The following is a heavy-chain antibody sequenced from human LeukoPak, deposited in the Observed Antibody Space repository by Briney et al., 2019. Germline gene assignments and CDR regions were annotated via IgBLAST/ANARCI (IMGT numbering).Heavy chain of an antibody. D-gene: IGHD2-21*02. CDR1: GFTFSSYG. CDR3: AKVDCGGDCYTLDY. Sequence: GGSLRLSCAASGFTFSSYGMHWVRQAPGKGLEWVAVIWYDGSNKYYADSVKGRFTISRDNSKNTLYLQMNSLRAEDTAVYCCAKVDCGGDCYTLDYWGQGTLVTVSS. CDR2: IWYDGSNK. J-gene: IGHJ4*02. V-gene: IGHV3-33*06.